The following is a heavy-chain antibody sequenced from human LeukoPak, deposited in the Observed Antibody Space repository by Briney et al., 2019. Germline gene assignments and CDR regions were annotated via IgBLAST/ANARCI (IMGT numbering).Heavy chain of an antibody. CDR3: ASDVVGGTTNY. V-gene: IGHV3-48*01. CDR1: GFTFSSSK. Sequence: GGSLRLSCAVSGFTFSSSKMHWGRQAPGKGREGGSYITGSSSAIYYADSVKGRLTISRDNAKDSLFLQMNSLRAEDTAVYYCASDVVGGTTNYWGQGTLVTVSS. D-gene: IGHD1-26*01. J-gene: IGHJ4*02. CDR2: ITGSSSAI.